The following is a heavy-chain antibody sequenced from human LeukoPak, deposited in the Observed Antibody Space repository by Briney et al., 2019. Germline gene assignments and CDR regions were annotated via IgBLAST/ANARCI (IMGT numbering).Heavy chain of an antibody. CDR2: INPNSGGT. V-gene: IGHV1-2*06. J-gene: IGHJ3*02. Sequence: ASVKVSCKASGYTFTGYYMHWVRQAPGQGLEWMGRINPNSGGTNYAQKFQGRVTMTRDTSISTAYMELSRLRSDDTAVYYCARDVWSGYYGAFDIWGQGTMVTVSS. D-gene: IGHD3-3*01. CDR1: GYTFTGYY. CDR3: ARDVWSGYYGAFDI.